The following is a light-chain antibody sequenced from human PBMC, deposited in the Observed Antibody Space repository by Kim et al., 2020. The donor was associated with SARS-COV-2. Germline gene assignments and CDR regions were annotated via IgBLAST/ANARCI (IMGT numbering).Light chain of an antibody. CDR1: QSISSW. J-gene: IGKJ2*01. Sequence: DIQMTQSPSTLSASVGDRVTITCRASQSISSWLAWYQQKPGKAPKLLIYKASSLESGVPSRFSGSGSGTEFTLTISSLQPDDVATYYCQQYNSYLYTFGQGTKLEI. V-gene: IGKV1-5*03. CDR3: QQYNSYLYT. CDR2: KAS.